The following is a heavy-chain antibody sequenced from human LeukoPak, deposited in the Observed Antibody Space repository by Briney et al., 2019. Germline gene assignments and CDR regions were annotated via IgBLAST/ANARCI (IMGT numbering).Heavy chain of an antibody. V-gene: IGHV1-69*13. CDR1: GGTFSSYA. Sequence: ASVKVSCKASGGTFSSYAISWVRQAPRQGLEWMGGIIPIFGTANYAQKFQGRVTITADESTSTAYMELSSLRSEDTAVYYCARWDSSGWYPSYFDYWGQGTLVTVSS. CDR2: IIPIFGTA. CDR3: ARWDSSGWYPSYFDY. J-gene: IGHJ4*02. D-gene: IGHD6-19*01.